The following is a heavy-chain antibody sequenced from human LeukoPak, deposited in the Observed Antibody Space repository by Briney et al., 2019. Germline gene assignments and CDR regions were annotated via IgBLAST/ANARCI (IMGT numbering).Heavy chain of an antibody. CDR1: GYTFTGYY. Sequence: GASVKVSCKASGYTFTGYYMHWVRQAPGQGLEWMGWINPNSGGTNYAQKFQGWVTMTRDTSISTAYMELSRLRSDDTAVYYCARSIAAAPWVYYGMDVWGQGTTVTVSS. CDR2: INPNSGGT. CDR3: ARSIAAAPWVYYGMDV. V-gene: IGHV1-2*04. D-gene: IGHD6-25*01. J-gene: IGHJ6*02.